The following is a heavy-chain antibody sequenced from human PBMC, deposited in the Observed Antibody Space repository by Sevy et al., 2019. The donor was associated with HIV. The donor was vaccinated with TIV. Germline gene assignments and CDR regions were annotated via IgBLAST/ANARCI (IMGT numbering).Heavy chain of an antibody. CDR1: GYTFTSYD. D-gene: IGHD3-3*01. CDR3: ASGGNGDFWSYEYYYYGMDV. Sequence: ASVKVSSKASGYTFTSYDINWVRQATGQGLEWMGWMSPKSGATGFAQKYQGRVTMTRNASISTAYMELSSLTYEDTAVYYCASGGNGDFWSYEYYYYGMDVWGQGTAVTVSS. J-gene: IGHJ6*02. V-gene: IGHV1-8*01. CDR2: MSPKSGAT.